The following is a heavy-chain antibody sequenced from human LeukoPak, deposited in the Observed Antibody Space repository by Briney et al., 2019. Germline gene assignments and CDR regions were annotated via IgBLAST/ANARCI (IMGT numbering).Heavy chain of an antibody. J-gene: IGHJ3*02. Sequence: ASVKVSCKASGYTFTSYAMHWVRQAPGQRLEWMGWINAGNGNTKYSQKFQGRVTITRDTSASTAYMELSSLRSEDTAVYYCARVAPYSSGWYLRADVGAFDIWGQGTMVTVSS. CDR3: ARVAPYSSGWYLRADVGAFDI. V-gene: IGHV1-3*01. CDR1: GYTFTSYA. CDR2: INAGNGNT. D-gene: IGHD6-19*01.